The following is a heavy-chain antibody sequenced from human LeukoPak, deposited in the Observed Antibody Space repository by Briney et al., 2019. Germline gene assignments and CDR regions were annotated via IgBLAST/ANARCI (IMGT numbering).Heavy chain of an antibody. J-gene: IGHJ4*02. CDR2: VFTSGGT. CDR3: ARQEAARPDFDY. Sequence: PSETLSLTCIVSGASVNGYYWSWIWQPAGKGLEWIGRVFTSGGTSYNPSLKGRVTMSIDSSTNQFSLKLSSVTAADTAVYYCARQEAARPDFDYWGQETLVTVSS. CDR1: GASVNGYY. D-gene: IGHD6-6*01. V-gene: IGHV4-4*07.